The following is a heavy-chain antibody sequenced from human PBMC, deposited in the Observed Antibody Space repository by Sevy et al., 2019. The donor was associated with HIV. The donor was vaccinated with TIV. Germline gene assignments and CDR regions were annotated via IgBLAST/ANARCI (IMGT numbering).Heavy chain of an antibody. D-gene: IGHD3-3*01. V-gene: IGHV1-2*02. J-gene: IGHJ4*02. Sequence: ASVKVSCKASGYTFTGYYMHWVRQAPGQGLEWMGWINPNSGGTNYAQKFQGRVTMTRDTSISTACMELSRLRSDDTAVYYCARDHQGITIFGAPEYYFDYWGQGTLVTVSS. CDR1: GYTFTGYY. CDR3: ARDHQGITIFGAPEYYFDY. CDR2: INPNSGGT.